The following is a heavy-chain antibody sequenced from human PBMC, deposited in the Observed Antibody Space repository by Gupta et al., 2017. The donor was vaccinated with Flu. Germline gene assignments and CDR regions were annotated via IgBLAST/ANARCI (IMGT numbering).Heavy chain of an antibody. CDR2: IISSSSYI. V-gene: IGHV3-21*01. CDR1: GFTFSSYS. CDR3: ARDHICSSTSCQYYYYYYGMDV. J-gene: IGHJ6*02. D-gene: IGHD2-2*01. Sequence: EVQLVESGGGLVKPGGSLRLSCAASGFTFSSYSMNWVRQAPGKGLEWVSSIISSSSYIYYADSVKGRFTISRDNAKNSLYLQMNSLRAEDTAVYYCARDHICSSTSCQYYYYYYGMDVWGQGTTVTVSS.